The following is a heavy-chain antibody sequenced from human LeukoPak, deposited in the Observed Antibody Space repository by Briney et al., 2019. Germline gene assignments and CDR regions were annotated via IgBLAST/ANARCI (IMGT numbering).Heavy chain of an antibody. V-gene: IGHV3-30*03. CDR3: ARGLVWSSSGWFFDY. Sequence: PGGSLRLSCAASGFTLIDYGMHWVRQAPGKGLEWVAVISYDGTNKYYVDSVKGRFTISRDNAKNSLYLQMNSLRAEDTAVYYCARGLVWSSSGWFFDYWGQGTLVTVSS. CDR2: ISYDGTNK. J-gene: IGHJ4*02. CDR1: GFTLIDYG. D-gene: IGHD6-19*01.